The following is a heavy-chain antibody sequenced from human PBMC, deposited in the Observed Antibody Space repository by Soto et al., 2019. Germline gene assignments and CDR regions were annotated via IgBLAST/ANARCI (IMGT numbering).Heavy chain of an antibody. V-gene: IGHV4-34*01. Sequence: SLTCAVYGGSFSGYYWSWIRQPPGKGLEWIGEINHSGSTNYNPSLRSRVTISVDTSKNQFSLKLSSVTAADTAVYYCARGTYYYDSSGYYPYNWFDPWGQGTLVTVSS. CDR2: INHSGST. J-gene: IGHJ5*02. CDR3: ARGTYYYDSSGYYPYNWFDP. CDR1: GGSFSGYY. D-gene: IGHD3-22*01.